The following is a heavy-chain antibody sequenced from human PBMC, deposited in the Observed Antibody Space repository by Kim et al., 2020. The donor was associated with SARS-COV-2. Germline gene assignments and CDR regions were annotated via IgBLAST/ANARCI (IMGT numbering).Heavy chain of an antibody. J-gene: IGHJ6*02. Sequence: SETLSLTCTVSGGSISSYYWSWIRQPPGKGLEWIGYIYYSGSTNYNPSLKRRVTISVDTSKNQLSLKLSSVTAADTAVYYCARDRIVGATYYYGMDVWGQGTTVTVSS. CDR1: GGSISSYY. D-gene: IGHD1-26*01. CDR2: IYYSGST. CDR3: ARDRIVGATYYYGMDV. V-gene: IGHV4-59*01.